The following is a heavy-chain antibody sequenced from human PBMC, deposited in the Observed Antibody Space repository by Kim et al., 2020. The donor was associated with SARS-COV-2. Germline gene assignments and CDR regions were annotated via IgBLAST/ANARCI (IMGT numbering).Heavy chain of an antibody. CDR2: IYYDDDK. CDR3: ARDYRLYCTSPTCSTWLDP. J-gene: IGHJ5*02. D-gene: IGHD2-2*01. CDR1: GSTLRGYG. Sequence: GGSLRLSCTASGSTLRGYGIHWVRQTPGKGLEWLGVIYYDDDKDYGDSAKGRLTFARDNSKNTVDLDIIDLRVEDTGLYLCARDYRLYCTSPTCSTWLDPWGQGTLLTVSS. V-gene: IGHV3-33*01.